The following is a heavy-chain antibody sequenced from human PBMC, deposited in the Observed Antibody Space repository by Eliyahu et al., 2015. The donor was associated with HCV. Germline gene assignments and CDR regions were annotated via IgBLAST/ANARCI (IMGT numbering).Heavy chain of an antibody. D-gene: IGHD6-19*01. V-gene: IGHV4-59*01. CDR1: GGSXXXYX. CDR2: SHXSGST. CDR3: ASGGGGIAVAGTGGWFDP. J-gene: IGHJ5*02. Sequence: QVQLQESGPGLVKPSETLSLTCTVXGGSXXXYXWSWXRXPPGXGLEWFGDSHXSGSTNYNPSLKSRATISVDTSKNQFSLNLTSVTAADTAVYYCASGGGGIAVAGTGGWFDPWGQGTLVTVSS.